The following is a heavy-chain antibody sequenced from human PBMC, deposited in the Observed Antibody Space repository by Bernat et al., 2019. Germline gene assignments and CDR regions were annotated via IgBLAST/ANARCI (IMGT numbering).Heavy chain of an antibody. CDR1: GFTFSSYG. V-gene: IGHV3-33*01. CDR3: ARGEYSSYPDY. D-gene: IGHD6-6*01. J-gene: IGHJ4*02. CDR2: IWYDGSNK. Sequence: QVQLVESGGGVVQPGRSLRLSCAASGFTFSSYGMHWVRQAPGKGLEWVAVIWYDGSNKYYADSVKGRFTISRDNSKNTLYLQMNSLRAEDTAVYYCARGEYSSYPDYWGQGTLVTVSS.